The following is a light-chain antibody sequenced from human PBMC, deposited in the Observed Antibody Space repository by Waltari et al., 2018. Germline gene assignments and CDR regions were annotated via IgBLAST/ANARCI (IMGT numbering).Light chain of an antibody. CDR3: QVWDRATAV. CDR2: QDT. V-gene: IGLV3-1*01. J-gene: IGLJ2*01. Sequence: SYEVTQATSVSVSPGQTTTITCSGDALDTKYVSWYQQKAGQSPRLLISQDTQRPLGIPERFSASNGWSTATLTISGTQSVDEAVYYCQVWDRATAVFGGGTRLTVL. CDR1: ALDTKY.